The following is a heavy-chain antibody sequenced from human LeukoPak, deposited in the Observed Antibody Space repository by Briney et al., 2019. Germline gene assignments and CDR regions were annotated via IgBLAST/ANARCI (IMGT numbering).Heavy chain of an antibody. V-gene: IGHV5-51*01. D-gene: IGHD2-2*01. CDR3: ARLTAAMFSGYYYMDV. Sequence: GESLKISCKGSGYSFTSYWIGWVRHMPGKGLEWMGIIYPGDSDTRYSPYFEGQVTISADNTISTAYLQLSSLKASETAMYYCARLTAAMFSGYYYMDVWGKGTTVTVSS. J-gene: IGHJ6*03. CDR2: IYPGDSDT. CDR1: GYSFTSYW.